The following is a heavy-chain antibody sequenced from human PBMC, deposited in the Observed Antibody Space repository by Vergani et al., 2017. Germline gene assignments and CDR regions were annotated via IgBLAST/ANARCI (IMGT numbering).Heavy chain of an antibody. D-gene: IGHD2-21*02. CDR2: IYSGGST. V-gene: IGHV3-53*04. Sequence: VQLVESRGVLVQPGGSLRLSCAASGFTVSSNYMSWVRQAPGKGLEWVSVIYSGGSTYYADSVKGRFTIARHNSKNTLYLQMNSLRAEDTAVYYCARGDSHAFDIWGQGTMVTVSS. CDR1: GFTVSSNY. CDR3: ARGDSHAFDI. J-gene: IGHJ3*02.